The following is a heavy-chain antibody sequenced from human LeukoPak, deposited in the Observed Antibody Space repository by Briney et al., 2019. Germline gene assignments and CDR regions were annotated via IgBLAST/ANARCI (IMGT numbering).Heavy chain of an antibody. D-gene: IGHD2-8*01. J-gene: IGHJ4*02. CDR3: VKSAYDSHQIDY. CDR2: IHPGDSDI. CDR1: GYIFTNYW. V-gene: IGHV5-51*01. Sequence: GESLKISCKASGYIFTNYWIGWVRQMPGKGLEWMGIIHPGDSDIRYRPSFQGQVTISADKSINTAYLQWSSLKASDTAMYFCVKSAYDSHQIDYWGQGTLVTVSS.